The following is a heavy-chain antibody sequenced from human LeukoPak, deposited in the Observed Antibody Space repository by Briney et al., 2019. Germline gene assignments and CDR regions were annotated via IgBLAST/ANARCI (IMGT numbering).Heavy chain of an antibody. D-gene: IGHD6-13*01. J-gene: IGHJ6*04. Sequence: PSETLSLTCTCSGGSISSYYWSWIRQPPGKGLEWIGHIYYSGSPNYNPSPKSRVTISVDTSKNQFSLKLSSVTAADTAVYYCARSAAAGTNWYYGMDVWGKGTTVTVSS. CDR1: GGSISSYY. CDR3: ARSAAAGTNWYYGMDV. CDR2: IYYSGSP. V-gene: IGHV4-59*01.